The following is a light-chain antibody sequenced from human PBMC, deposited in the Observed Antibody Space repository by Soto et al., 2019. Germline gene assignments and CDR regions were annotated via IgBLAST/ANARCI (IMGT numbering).Light chain of an antibody. CDR2: SAS. J-gene: IGKJ2*01. CDR1: QGISSW. CDR3: QQANNFPYT. V-gene: IGKV1-12*01. Sequence: DIQMTQSPSYVSASVGDGVTITCRASQGISSWLAWYQQKPGKAPKLLIFSASSLQSGVPSRFSGSGSGTDITLTINNLQPEDFATYYCQQANNFPYTFGQGTKLEIK.